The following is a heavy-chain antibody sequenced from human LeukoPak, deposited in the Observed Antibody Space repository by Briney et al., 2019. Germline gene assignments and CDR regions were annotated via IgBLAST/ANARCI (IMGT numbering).Heavy chain of an antibody. D-gene: IGHD4-17*01. Sequence: GGSLRLSCTASGLTFSSYGMNWVRQAPGRGLEWVAFIRYDGSDKYYADSVKGRFTISRDISKNAVYLQMNSLRAEDTAVYYCARDSYGDANFDSWGQGTLVTVSS. CDR3: ARDSYGDANFDS. V-gene: IGHV3-30*02. CDR1: GLTFSSYG. J-gene: IGHJ4*02. CDR2: IRYDGSDK.